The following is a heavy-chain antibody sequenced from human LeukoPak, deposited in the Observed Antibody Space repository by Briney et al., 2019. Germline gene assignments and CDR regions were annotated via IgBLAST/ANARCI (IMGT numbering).Heavy chain of an antibody. Sequence: SETLSLTCAVYGGSFSGYYWSWIRQLPGKGLEWIGFTSYSEGTYYNPSLMSRITISVDISQNQISLKMRDVTAADTAVYFCATADWESFYFDSWGQGALVAVSS. D-gene: IGHD1-26*01. CDR2: TSYSEGT. CDR3: ATADWESFYFDS. CDR1: GGSFSGYY. J-gene: IGHJ4*02. V-gene: IGHV4-34*09.